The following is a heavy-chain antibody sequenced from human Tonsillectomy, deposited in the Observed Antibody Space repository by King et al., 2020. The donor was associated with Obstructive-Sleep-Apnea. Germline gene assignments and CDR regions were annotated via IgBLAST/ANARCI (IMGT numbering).Heavy chain of an antibody. CDR1: GFTFSSYS. V-gene: IGHV3-48*04. CDR3: ARGGGYNEVDY. Sequence: VQLVESGGGLVQPGGSLRLSCAASGFTFSSYSMNWVRQAPGKGLEWLSFISGSSSIIYYAGSVKGRFTISRDNAKNSLYRQMNSLRAEDTAVYYCARGGGYNEVDYWGQGTLVTVSS. J-gene: IGHJ4*02. CDR2: ISGSSSII. D-gene: IGHD5-24*01.